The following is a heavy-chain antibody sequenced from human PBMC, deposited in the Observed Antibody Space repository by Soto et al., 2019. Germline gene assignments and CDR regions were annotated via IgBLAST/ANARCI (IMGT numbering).Heavy chain of an antibody. CDR2: INHSGST. J-gene: IGHJ4*02. CDR3: AGITGTTYGSFDY. D-gene: IGHD1-7*01. CDR1: GGSFSGYY. V-gene: IGHV4-34*01. Sequence: QVQLQQWGAGLSKPSETLSLTCAVYGGSFSGYYWSWIRQPPGKGLEWIGEINHSGSTNYNPSLKSRVTISVDTSKNQFSLKLSSVTAADTAVYYCAGITGTTYGSFDYWGQGTLVTVSS.